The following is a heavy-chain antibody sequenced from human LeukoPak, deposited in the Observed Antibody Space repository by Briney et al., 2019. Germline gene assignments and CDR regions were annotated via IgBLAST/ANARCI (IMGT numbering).Heavy chain of an antibody. J-gene: IGHJ6*03. Sequence: SETLSLTCTVSGYSISSGYYWGWIRQPPGKGLEWIGSIYHSGYTYYNPSLKSRVTISVDTSKNQFSLKLSSVTAADTAVYYCARVLRRQWLDSYYYYYYMDVWGKGTTVTISS. V-gene: IGHV4-38-2*02. CDR1: GYSISSGYY. D-gene: IGHD6-19*01. CDR2: IYHSGYT. CDR3: ARVLRRQWLDSYYYYYYMDV.